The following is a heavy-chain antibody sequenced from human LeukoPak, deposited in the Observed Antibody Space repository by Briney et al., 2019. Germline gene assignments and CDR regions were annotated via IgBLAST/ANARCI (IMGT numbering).Heavy chain of an antibody. J-gene: IGHJ5*02. V-gene: IGHV4-34*01. CDR1: GFTFSRYS. Sequence: GSLRLSCAASGFTFSRYSMNWVRQAPGKGLEWIGEINHSGSTNYNPSLKSRVTISVDTSKNQFSLKLSSVTAADTAVYYCARHKIRGWFDPWGQGTLVTVSS. D-gene: IGHD3-3*01. CDR2: INHSGST. CDR3: ARHKIRGWFDP.